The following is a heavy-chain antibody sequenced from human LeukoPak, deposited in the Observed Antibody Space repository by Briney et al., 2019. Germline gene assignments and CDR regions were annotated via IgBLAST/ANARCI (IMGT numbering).Heavy chain of an antibody. J-gene: IGHJ4*02. V-gene: IGHV4-59*08. Sequence: PSETLSLTCTVSGGSISSYYWSWIRQPPGKGLEWIGYIYYSGGTNYNSSLKSRVTISVDTSKNQLSLKLSSVTAADTAVYYCARQQGPFFFDYWGQGTLVTVSS. CDR2: IYYSGGT. D-gene: IGHD3-3*01. CDR1: GGSISSYY. CDR3: ARQQGPFFFDY.